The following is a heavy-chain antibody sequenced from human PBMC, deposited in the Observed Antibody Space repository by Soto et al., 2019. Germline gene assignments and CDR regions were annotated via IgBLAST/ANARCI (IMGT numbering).Heavy chain of an antibody. V-gene: IGHV4-34*01. D-gene: IGHD6-13*01. CDR3: ARGSEDIAAAGTRGELSVDY. CDR1: GGSFSGYY. Sequence: SETLSLTCAAYGGSFSGYYWSWIRQPPGKGLEWIGEINHSGSTNYNPSLKSRVTISVDTSKNQFSLKLSSVTAADTAVYYCARGSEDIAAAGTRGELSVDYWGQGTLVTVSS. J-gene: IGHJ4*02. CDR2: INHSGST.